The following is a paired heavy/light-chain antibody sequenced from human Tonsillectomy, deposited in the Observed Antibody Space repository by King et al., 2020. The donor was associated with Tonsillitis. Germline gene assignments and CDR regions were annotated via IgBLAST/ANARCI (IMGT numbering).Heavy chain of an antibody. J-gene: IGHJ3*02. Sequence: QEQLVESGGGVVQPGRSLRLSCAASRFIFSNYVMSWVRQAPGKGLEWVAEISSDGDNIFYTDSVRGRFTISRDNSKKALYLEMNSLTSEDTAVYYCTRLSGGVTWGSGCDIWGQGTKVTVSS. D-gene: IGHD3-22*01. V-gene: IGHV3-30*03. CDR3: TRLSGGVTWGSGCDI. CDR1: RFIFSNYV. CDR2: ISSDGDNI.
Light chain of an antibody. CDR2: TAY. J-gene: IGKJ3*01. CDR1: QSISYC. Sequence: DIQMTQSPSSLSASVGDRVTITCRASQSISYCLNWYQQKTGKAPKLLIYTAYSLQNGVPSRFSGSGSGTDFSLTIGGLQPEDFATYYCQQSCSSPFTFGPGTKVDIK. CDR3: QQSCSSPFT. V-gene: IGKV1-39*01.